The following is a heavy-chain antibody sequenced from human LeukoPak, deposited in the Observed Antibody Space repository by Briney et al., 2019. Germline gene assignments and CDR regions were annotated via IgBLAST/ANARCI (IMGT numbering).Heavy chain of an antibody. J-gene: IGHJ3*02. CDR2: ISYDGSNK. CDR3: ARTTYYYDSSPTGDDPGSVIQAHDAFDI. Sequence: GGSLRLSCAASGFTFSSYAMHWVRQAPGKGLEWVAVISYDGSNKYYADSVKGRFTISRDNSKNTLYLQMNSLRAEDTAVYYCARTTYYYDSSPTGDDPGSVIQAHDAFDIWGQGTMVTVSS. D-gene: IGHD3-22*01. V-gene: IGHV3-30*14. CDR1: GFTFSSYA.